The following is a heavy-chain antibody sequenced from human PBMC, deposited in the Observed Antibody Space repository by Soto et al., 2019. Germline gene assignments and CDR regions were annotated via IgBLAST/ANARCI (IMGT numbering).Heavy chain of an antibody. CDR2: ISGSGGST. D-gene: IGHD2-2*01. V-gene: IGHV3-23*01. Sequence: GGSLRLSCAASGFPFSSYAMSWVRQATGKGLEWVSGISGSGGSTYYADSVKDRFTISRDNSKNKLYLQMSGLRAEDTAIYFCAKAVIPGGNALNWFDPWGQGALVTVSS. CDR1: GFPFSSYA. J-gene: IGHJ5*02. CDR3: AKAVIPGGNALNWFDP.